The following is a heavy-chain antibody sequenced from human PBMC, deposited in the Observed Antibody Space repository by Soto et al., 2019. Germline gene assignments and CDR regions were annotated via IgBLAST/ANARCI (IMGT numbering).Heavy chain of an antibody. Sequence: QVQLVQSGAEVKKPGSSVKVSCKASGGTFSSYAISWVRQAPGQGLEWMGGIIPIFGTANYAQKFQGRVTSTAXXSXSXXYMELSSLRSEDTAVYYCARAWSDSSGWYYYGMDVWGQGTTVTVSS. V-gene: IGHV1-69*12. CDR2: IIPIFGTA. CDR3: ARAWSDSSGWYYYGMDV. D-gene: IGHD6-19*01. J-gene: IGHJ6*02. CDR1: GGTFSSYA.